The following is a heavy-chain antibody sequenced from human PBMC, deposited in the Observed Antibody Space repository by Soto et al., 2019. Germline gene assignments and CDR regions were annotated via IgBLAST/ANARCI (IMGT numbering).Heavy chain of an antibody. CDR3: ARDFGPMVRGVIDAFDI. CDR1: GFTFSSYG. Sequence: GGYLRLSCAASGFTFSSYGMQWVRQAPGKGLEWVAVIWYDGSNKYYADSVKGRFTISRDNYKNTLYLQMNSLRAEDTAVYYCARDFGPMVRGVIDAFDIWGQGKMVTVSS. J-gene: IGHJ3*02. D-gene: IGHD3-10*01. CDR2: IWYDGSNK. V-gene: IGHV3-33*08.